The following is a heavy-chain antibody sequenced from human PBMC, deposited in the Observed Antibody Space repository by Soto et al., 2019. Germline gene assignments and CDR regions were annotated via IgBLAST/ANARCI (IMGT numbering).Heavy chain of an antibody. CDR2: IKGDGSDP. CDR3: ARDPVTAD. J-gene: IGHJ4*02. Sequence: PGGSLRLSCAAAGFTLNNYYLSWVRQAPGKGLEWVGNIKGDGSDPHYVDSVKGRLTISRDNAENSIYLQMNSLKAEDTAMYYCARDPVTADWGQGTLVTVSS. CDR1: GFTLNNYY. V-gene: IGHV3-7*03.